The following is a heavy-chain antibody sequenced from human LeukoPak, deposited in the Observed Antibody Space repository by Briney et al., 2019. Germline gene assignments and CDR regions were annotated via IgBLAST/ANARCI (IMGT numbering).Heavy chain of an antibody. CDR1: GGSFSGYY. J-gene: IGHJ4*02. D-gene: IGHD3-22*01. CDR2: IYYSGST. V-gene: IGHV4-59*01. CDR3: ARTPYDSSGPGLYYFDY. Sequence: SETLSLTCAVYGGSFSGYYWSWTRQPPGKGLEWIGYIYYSGSTNYNPSLKSRVTISVDTSKNQFSLKLSSVTAADTAVYYCARTPYDSSGPGLYYFDYWGQGTLVTVSS.